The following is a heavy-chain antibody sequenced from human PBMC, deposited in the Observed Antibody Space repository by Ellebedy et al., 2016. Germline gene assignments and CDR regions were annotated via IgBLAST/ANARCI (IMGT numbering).Heavy chain of an antibody. Sequence: SETLSLTCTVSGGSISSYYWSWIRQPPGKGLEWIGYIYYSGSTNYNPSLKSRVTISVDTSKNQFSLKLSSVTAADTAVYYCARLPNAYYYDSSGSWALDYWGQGTLVTVSS. D-gene: IGHD3-22*01. CDR3: ARLPNAYYYDSSGSWALDY. CDR1: GGSISSYY. V-gene: IGHV4-59*08. J-gene: IGHJ4*02. CDR2: IYYSGST.